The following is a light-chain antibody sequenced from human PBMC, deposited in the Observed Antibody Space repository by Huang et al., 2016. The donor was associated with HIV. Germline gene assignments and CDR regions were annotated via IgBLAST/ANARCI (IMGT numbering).Light chain of an antibody. CDR1: QSLLHSNGDNY. CDR2: LCS. J-gene: IGKJ3*01. Sequence: DIVLTQTPLSLPVTPGEPASISCRSSQSLLHSNGDNYLDWYLQKPGQSPQLLIYLCSHRASGVPDRFSGSGSGTDFTLIISRVEAEDVGVYYCMQALQSPPLFTFGPGTKVEIK. V-gene: IGKV2-28*01. CDR3: MQALQSPPLFT.